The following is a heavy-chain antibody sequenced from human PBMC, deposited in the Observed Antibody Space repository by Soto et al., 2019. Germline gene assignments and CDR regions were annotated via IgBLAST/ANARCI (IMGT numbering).Heavy chain of an antibody. J-gene: IGHJ6*03. V-gene: IGHV4-59*08. CDR1: GGSISSYY. Sequence: LSETLSLTCTVSGGSISSYYWSWIRQPPGKGLEWIGYIYYSGSTNYNPSLKSRVTISVDTSKNQFSLKLSSVTAADTAVYYCARRNYGDSDLYYYYYYMDVWGKGTTVTVSS. CDR2: IYYSGST. D-gene: IGHD4-17*01. CDR3: ARRNYGDSDLYYYYYYMDV.